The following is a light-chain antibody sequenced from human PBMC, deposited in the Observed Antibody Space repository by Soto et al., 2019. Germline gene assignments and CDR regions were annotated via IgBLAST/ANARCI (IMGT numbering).Light chain of an antibody. V-gene: IGLV2-11*01. CDR2: DVS. Sequence: QSVLTQPRSVSGSPGQSVTISCTGTSSDVGGYNYVSWYQQQPGKAPKLMIYDVSKRPSGVPDRFAGSKSGNTASLTISGLQAEDEADYYCCSYAGGYTWVFGGGINLTVL. CDR3: CSYAGGYTWV. J-gene: IGLJ3*02. CDR1: SSDVGGYNY.